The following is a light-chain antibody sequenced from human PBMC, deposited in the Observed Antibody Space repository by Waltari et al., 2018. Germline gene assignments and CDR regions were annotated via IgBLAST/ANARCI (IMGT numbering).Light chain of an antibody. CDR1: SSHIGNNY. J-gene: IGLJ2*01. V-gene: IGLV1-47*01. Sequence: QSVLTQPPSASGTPGQRVTISCSGSSSHIGNNYVYWYRQLPGTAPKRLIYKNNQRPSGVPDRFSGSKSGTSASLAISGLRSEDEADYYCAAWDDSLSGVVFGGGTKLTVL. CDR2: KNN. CDR3: AAWDDSLSGVV.